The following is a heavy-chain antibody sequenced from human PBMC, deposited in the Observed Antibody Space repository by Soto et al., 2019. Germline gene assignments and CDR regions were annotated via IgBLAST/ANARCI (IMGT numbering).Heavy chain of an antibody. J-gene: IGHJ4*02. CDR3: ARQRWFDY. CDR2: IYYSGST. Sequence: ASETLSLTCTVSGGSISSYYWSWIRQPPGKGLEWIGYIYYSGSTNYNPSLKSRVTISLDTSRNQFSLKLSSLTAADTAVYYCARQRWFDYWGQGTLVTVSS. CDR1: GGSISSYY. V-gene: IGHV4-59*08.